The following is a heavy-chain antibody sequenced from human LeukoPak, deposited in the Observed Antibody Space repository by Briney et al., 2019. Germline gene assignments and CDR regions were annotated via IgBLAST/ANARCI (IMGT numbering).Heavy chain of an antibody. D-gene: IGHD6-19*01. V-gene: IGHV5-51*07. J-gene: IGHJ4*02. CDR2: IYPGDSDT. CDR3: ATASSGISFDY. Sequence: ESLKISCKGSGYSFTSYWIGWVHQLPGKGLEWMGIIYPGDSDTRYSPSFQGQVTISADKSISTAYLQWSSLEASDTAMYYCATASSGISFDYWGQGTLVTVSS. CDR1: GYSFTSYW.